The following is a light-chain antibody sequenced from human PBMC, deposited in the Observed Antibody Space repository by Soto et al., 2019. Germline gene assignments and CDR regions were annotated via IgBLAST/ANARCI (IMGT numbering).Light chain of an antibody. Sequence: QSALTQPRSVSGSPGQSVSISCTGTSSYFGDYNLVSWFQQHPGKAPKTMIFDVTERPSGVSNRFSGSKSDNTASLTISGLQGDDEADYYCSSYTGNAPFFVFGTGTKLTVL. CDR1: SSYFGDYNL. J-gene: IGLJ1*01. V-gene: IGLV2-11*01. CDR3: SSYTGNAPFFV. CDR2: DVT.